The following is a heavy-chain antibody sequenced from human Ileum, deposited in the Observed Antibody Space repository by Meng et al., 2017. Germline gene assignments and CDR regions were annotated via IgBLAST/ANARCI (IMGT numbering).Heavy chain of an antibody. CDR2: ISQERGRT. D-gene: IGHD2-21*01. J-gene: IGHJ4*02. CDR3: VRNEGYSLGD. CDR1: GDSLSSRDW. Sequence: VQLHAAGPVPVKPCETLSRALTVSGDSLSSRDWWSWGRQPPGKGLEGIGEISQERGRTNYNPSLKSRVTISLDKSKNKFSLNLNSVTAADTAVYYCVRNEGYSLGDWGQGTLVTVSS. V-gene: IGHV4-4*02.